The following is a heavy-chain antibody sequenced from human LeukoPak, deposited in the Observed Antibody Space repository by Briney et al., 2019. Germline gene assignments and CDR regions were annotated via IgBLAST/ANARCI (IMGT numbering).Heavy chain of an antibody. CDR2: IYSGGRI. CDR1: GFTVSSNY. D-gene: IGHD1-26*01. V-gene: IGHV3-53*01. CDR3: ARGHSGSYQRTDAFDI. Sequence: GGSLRLSCAASGFTVSSNYMGWVRQAPGKGLEWVSVIYSGGRIYYADSVKGRFTISRDNSKNTLSLQMNSLRAEDTAVYYCARGHSGSYQRTDAFDIWGQGAMVTVSS. J-gene: IGHJ3*02.